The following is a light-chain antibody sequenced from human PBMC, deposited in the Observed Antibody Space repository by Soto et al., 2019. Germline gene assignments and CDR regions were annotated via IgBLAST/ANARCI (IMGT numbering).Light chain of an antibody. V-gene: IGKV3-15*01. J-gene: IGKJ2*01. Sequence: EIVMTQSPATLSVSPGERATLSCRASQSVSSNLAWYQQKPGQAPRLLIYGASTRATGIPARFSGSGSGTEFTLTINSLQSEDFAVYYCQHYNNWPYTFGQGTKLEIK. CDR2: GAS. CDR1: QSVSSN. CDR3: QHYNNWPYT.